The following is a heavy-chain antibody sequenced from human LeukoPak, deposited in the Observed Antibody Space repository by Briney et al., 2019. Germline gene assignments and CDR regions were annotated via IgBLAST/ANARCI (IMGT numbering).Heavy chain of an antibody. D-gene: IGHD3-10*01. J-gene: IGHJ4*02. CDR2: ISYDGSNK. CDR1: GFTFSSYG. Sequence: GRSLRLSCAASGFTFSSYGMHWVRQAPGKGLEWVAVISYDGSNKYYADSVKGRFTISRDNSKNTLYLQMNSLRAEDTAVYYCAKVHHYYGSGSYIDYWGQGTLVTVSS. V-gene: IGHV3-30*18. CDR3: AKVHHYYGSGSYIDY.